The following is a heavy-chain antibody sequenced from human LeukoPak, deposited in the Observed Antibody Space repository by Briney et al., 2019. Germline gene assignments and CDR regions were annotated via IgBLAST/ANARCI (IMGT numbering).Heavy chain of an antibody. CDR2: ISAYNGNT. V-gene: IGHV1-18*01. J-gene: IGHJ4*02. D-gene: IGHD4-11*01. CDR3: ARDPTVTSPFDY. Sequence: ASVKFSCKASGYTFTSYGISWVRQAPGQGLEWMGWISAYNGNTNYAQKLQGRVTMTTDTSTSTAYMELRSLRSDDTAVYYCARDPTVTSPFDYWGQGTLVTVSS. CDR1: GYTFTSYG.